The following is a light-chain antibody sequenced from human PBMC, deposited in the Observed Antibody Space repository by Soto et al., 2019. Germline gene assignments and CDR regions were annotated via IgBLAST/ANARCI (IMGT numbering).Light chain of an antibody. CDR2: GAS. Sequence: ELVMTQPPATLSVSLGERATLSCRASQSVSSNLAWYQLKPGQAPSLLIYGASTRATGIPARFSGSGSVTEFTLTISSLQSEDFAVYDCQQYNDWPTFGQGTKVDIK. J-gene: IGKJ1*01. CDR3: QQYNDWPT. V-gene: IGKV3-15*01. CDR1: QSVSSN.